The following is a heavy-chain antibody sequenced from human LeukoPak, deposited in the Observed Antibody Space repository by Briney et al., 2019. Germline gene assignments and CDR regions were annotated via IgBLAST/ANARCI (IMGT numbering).Heavy chain of an antibody. V-gene: IGHV4-39*02. CDR2: IDNSGST. J-gene: IGHJ4*02. CDR1: GGSISSSSYY. D-gene: IGHD6-19*01. Sequence: SETLSLTCTVSGGSISSSSYYWGWIRQPPGKGLEWIGSIDNSGSTYYNPSLKSGVSMSVDTSKNQFSLRLSSVIAADTAIYSCVREDGSGWYGELIDYWGQGTLVTVSS. CDR3: VREDGSGWYGELIDY.